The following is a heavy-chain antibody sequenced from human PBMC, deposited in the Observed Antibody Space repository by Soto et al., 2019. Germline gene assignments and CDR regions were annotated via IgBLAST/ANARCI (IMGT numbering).Heavy chain of an antibody. CDR1: AYSISSSNW. D-gene: IGHD1-26*01. CDR3: ARREIQGPIDY. J-gene: IGHJ4*02. CDR2: IYYSGTT. V-gene: IGHV4-28*01. Sequence: QVQLQESGPGLVKPSDTLSLTCAVSAYSISSSNWWGWIRQPPGKGLEWIGYIYYSGTTYYNPSLMXRXTXSLXTSKNQCSLKLTSVTAVDTAVYYCARREIQGPIDYWGQGTLVTVSS.